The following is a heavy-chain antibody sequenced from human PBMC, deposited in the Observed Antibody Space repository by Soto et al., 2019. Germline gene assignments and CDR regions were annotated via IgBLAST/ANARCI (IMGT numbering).Heavy chain of an antibody. CDR3: ARARGGYYYDSSGYFDY. Sequence: EVQLVESGGGLVQPGGSLRLSCAASGFTFSSYWMHWVRQAPGKGLVWVSRINSDGSSTSYADSVKGRFTISRDNAKNTLYLQMNSLRAEDTAVYYCARARGGYYYDSSGYFDYWGQGTLVTVSS. CDR1: GFTFSSYW. D-gene: IGHD3-22*01. V-gene: IGHV3-74*01. CDR2: INSDGSST. J-gene: IGHJ4*02.